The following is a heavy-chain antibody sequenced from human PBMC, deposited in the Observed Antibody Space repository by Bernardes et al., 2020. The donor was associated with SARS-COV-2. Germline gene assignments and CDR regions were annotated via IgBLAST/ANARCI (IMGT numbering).Heavy chain of an antibody. CDR2: ITSTSSTI. J-gene: IGHJ6*02. CDR3: ARGAVGARGMDV. Sequence: LSLTCTVSGGSISAYYWSWFRQAPGKGLEWLSYITSTSSTIHYADSVKGRFTISRDNAKNSLYLQMNSLRDEDTAVYYCARGAVGARGMDVWGQGTTVTVSS. CDR1: GGSISAYY. V-gene: IGHV3-11*04.